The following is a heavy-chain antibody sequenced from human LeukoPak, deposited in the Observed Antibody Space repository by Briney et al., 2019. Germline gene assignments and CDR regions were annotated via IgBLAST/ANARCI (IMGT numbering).Heavy chain of an antibody. J-gene: IGHJ3*02. V-gene: IGHV4-59*08. CDR2: IYYSGST. CDR3: ARLDYDFWSGYYAFDI. CDR1: GGSISSYY. Sequence: SETLSLTCTVSGGSISSYYWSWIRQPPGKGLEWIGYIYYSGSTNYNPSLKSRVTISVDTSKNQFSLKLSSVTAADTAVYYCARLDYDFWSGYYAFDIWGQGTMVTASS. D-gene: IGHD3-3*01.